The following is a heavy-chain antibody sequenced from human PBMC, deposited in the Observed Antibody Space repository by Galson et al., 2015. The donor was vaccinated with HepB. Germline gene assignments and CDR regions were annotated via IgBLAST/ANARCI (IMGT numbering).Heavy chain of an antibody. Sequence: SLRLSCAASGFTVSSNYMSWVRQAPGKGLEWVSVIYSGGSTYYADSVKGRFTISRDNSKNTLYLQMNSLRAEDTAVYYCARVGPGAGSATYYYYGMDVWGQGTTVTVSS. CDR1: GFTVSSNY. CDR3: ARVGPGAGSATYYYYGMDV. CDR2: IYSGGST. J-gene: IGHJ6*02. D-gene: IGHD2-15*01. V-gene: IGHV3-53*01.